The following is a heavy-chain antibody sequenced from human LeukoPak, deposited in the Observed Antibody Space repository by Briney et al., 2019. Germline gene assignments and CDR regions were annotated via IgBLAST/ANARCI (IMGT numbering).Heavy chain of an antibody. CDR3: ARGSDGETTSIAGRQKRYFDY. CDR1: GFSLSLYT. J-gene: IGHJ4*02. D-gene: IGHD6-6*01. Sequence: GGSLRLSWSSIGFSLSLYTMNWARAAPGKGLEWVSSTTTTTYTHYADSLKGRFPISRDNANNSLSLQMNSLRPEDTAVYYCARGSDGETTSIAGRQKRYFDYWGQGTLVTVSS. V-gene: IGHV3-21*04. CDR2: TTTTTYT.